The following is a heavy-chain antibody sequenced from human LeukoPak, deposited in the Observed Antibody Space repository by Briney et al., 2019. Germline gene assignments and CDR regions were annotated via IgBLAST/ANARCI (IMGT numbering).Heavy chain of an antibody. Sequence: ETLSLTCTVSGGSINNYYWSWIRQPPGKGLEWVSGISGSGGSTDYADSVKGRFTISRDNSKNTLYLQVNSLSAEDRPINYGANGRWTTVTILISLCDWGEGNLFTVSS. CDR2: ISGSGGST. CDR3: ANGRWTTVTILISLCD. J-gene: IGHJ1*01. V-gene: IGHV3-23*01. D-gene: IGHD4-17*01. CDR1: GGSINNYY.